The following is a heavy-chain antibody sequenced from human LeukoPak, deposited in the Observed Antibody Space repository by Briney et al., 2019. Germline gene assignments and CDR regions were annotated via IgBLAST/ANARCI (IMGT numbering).Heavy chain of an antibody. J-gene: IGHJ6*04. CDR3: ARAGIAVAKMGIYYGMDV. CDR1: GGSISSSNW. Sequence: PSGTLSLTCAVSGGSISSSNWWSWVRQPPGQGLEWIGEIYHSGSTNYNPSLKSRVTISVDKSKNQFSLKLSSVTAADTAVYYCARAGIAVAKMGIYYGMDVWGKGTTVTVSS. V-gene: IGHV4-4*02. CDR2: IYHSGST. D-gene: IGHD6-19*01.